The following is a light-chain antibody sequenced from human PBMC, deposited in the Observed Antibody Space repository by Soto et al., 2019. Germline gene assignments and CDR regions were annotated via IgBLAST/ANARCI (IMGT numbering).Light chain of an antibody. CDR3: QHFFSPPFP. J-gene: IGKJ2*01. CDR1: QSLLANCNNKNC. V-gene: IGKV4-1*01. CDR2: WAS. Sequence: DIVMTQSPDSLAVSLGERATINCKSSQSLLANCNNKNCLAWYQHKPGQPPKMLILWASTRESGVPDRFSGGGSGTDFTLTISSLQAEDAAVYYCQHFFSPPFPFGQGTKLEIK.